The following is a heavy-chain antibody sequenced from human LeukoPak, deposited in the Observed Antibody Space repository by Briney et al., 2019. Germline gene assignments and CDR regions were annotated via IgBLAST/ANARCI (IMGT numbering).Heavy chain of an antibody. CDR1: GFTLSGYW. CDR2: IPQDGDEK. J-gene: IGHJ3*02. Sequence: PGGSLTLSCAASGFTLSGYWMSWVRRAAGKGREWVANIPQDGDEKYYVDSVKRRFTVSRDNAKNSAYLQMNSLRVEDTAVYYCAAVSYLAFDIWGQGTMVTVSS. D-gene: IGHD2-21*01. V-gene: IGHV3-7*01. CDR3: AAVSYLAFDI.